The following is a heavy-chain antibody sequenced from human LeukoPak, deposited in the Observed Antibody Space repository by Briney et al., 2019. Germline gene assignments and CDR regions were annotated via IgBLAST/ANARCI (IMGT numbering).Heavy chain of an antibody. Sequence: SETLSLTCAVYGGSFSGYYWSWIRQPPGKGLEWIGEINHSGSTNYNPSLKSRVTISVDTSKNQFSLKLSSVTAADTAVYYCARAGHDGVGPTYYYRYYMDVWGKGTTVTISS. D-gene: IGHD1-26*01. V-gene: IGHV4-34*01. CDR2: INHSGST. J-gene: IGHJ6*03. CDR3: ARAGHDGVGPTYYYRYYMDV. CDR1: GGSFSGYY.